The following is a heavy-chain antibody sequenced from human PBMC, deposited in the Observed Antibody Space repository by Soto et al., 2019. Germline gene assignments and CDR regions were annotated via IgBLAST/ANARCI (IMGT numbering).Heavy chain of an antibody. Sequence: GSLLRASAASGFTFRSFTMNWVRQAPGKGLEWVSTISSNSAYIYYTDALRGRFTISRDNAKNSLHLQMNSLRAEDTAVYYCTRDASRDSSARGWFDPWGPGTPVTVYS. CDR2: ISSNSAYI. V-gene: IGHV3-21*01. CDR3: TRDASRDSSARGWFDP. CDR1: GFTFRSFT. J-gene: IGHJ5*02. D-gene: IGHD6-13*01.